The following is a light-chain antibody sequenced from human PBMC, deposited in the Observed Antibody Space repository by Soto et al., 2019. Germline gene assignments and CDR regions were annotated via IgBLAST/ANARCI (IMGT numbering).Light chain of an antibody. CDR3: SYYAGGNNFV. Sequence: QSVLTQPPSASGSPGQSVTISCTGTSSDVGGYNYVSWYQQHPGKAPKLMIYEVSKRPSGVPDRFSGSKSGNTASLTVSGPQDGDEVDYYGSYYAGGNNFVLGTGTKATV. CDR1: SSDVGGYNY. CDR2: EVS. V-gene: IGLV2-8*01. J-gene: IGLJ1*01.